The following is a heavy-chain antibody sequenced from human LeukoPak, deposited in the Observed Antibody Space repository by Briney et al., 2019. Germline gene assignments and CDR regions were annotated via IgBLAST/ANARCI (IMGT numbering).Heavy chain of an antibody. J-gene: IGHJ4*02. CDR2: IYYSGST. CDR3: ARAPARVFWSGYYCDY. CDR1: GGSISSYY. Sequence: PSETLSLTCTVSGGSISSYYWSWLRQPPGKGLEWIGYIYYSGSTNYNPSLKSRVTISVDTSKNQFSLKLSSVTAADTAVYSCARAPARVFWSGYYCDYWGQGTLVTVSS. V-gene: IGHV4-59*01. D-gene: IGHD3-3*01.